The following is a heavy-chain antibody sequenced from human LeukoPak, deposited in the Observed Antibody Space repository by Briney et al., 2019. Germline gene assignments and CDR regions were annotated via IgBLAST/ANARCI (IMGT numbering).Heavy chain of an antibody. Sequence: SETLSLTCTVSGGSISSYYWSWIRQPPGKGLEGMGYIYYGGSTNYNPSPNSRVTLSVDTSKNQFSLKLSSVTAADTAVYYCARHFLWFGELMAFDYWGQGTLVTVSS. V-gene: IGHV4-59*08. CDR1: GGSISSYY. J-gene: IGHJ4*02. CDR3: ARHFLWFGELMAFDY. D-gene: IGHD3-10*01. CDR2: IYYGGST.